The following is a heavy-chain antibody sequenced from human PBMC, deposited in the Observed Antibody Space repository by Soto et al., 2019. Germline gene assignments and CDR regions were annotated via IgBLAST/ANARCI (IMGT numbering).Heavy chain of an antibody. V-gene: IGHV4-31*03. D-gene: IGHD3-16*01. CDR2: LFYSGSS. J-gene: IGHJ5*02. Sequence: SETLSLTCTVSGGSISTGSYYWSWIRQHPGKGREGIGYLFYSGSSYYNPSIISRVTISEDTSKNQSSLTLSSVTAADTAVYYCARGVREWFDPWGQGTLVTVSS. CDR1: GGSISTGSYY. CDR3: ARGVREWFDP.